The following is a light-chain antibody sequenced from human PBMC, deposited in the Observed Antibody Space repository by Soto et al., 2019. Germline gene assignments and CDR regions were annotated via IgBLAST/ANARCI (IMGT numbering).Light chain of an antibody. CDR1: SFNLGTNY. CDR2: TNS. Sequence: QSVLTQPPSASAKLALGATISCYEISFNLGTNYVYWYQQLPGTAAKRLIYTNSQPPSGVPDRFSGSMSGTSASLAISGLRSEDEADYYCAAWDDSLIGYVFGTGTKVTVL. J-gene: IGLJ1*01. V-gene: IGLV1-47*02. CDR3: AAWDDSLIGYV.